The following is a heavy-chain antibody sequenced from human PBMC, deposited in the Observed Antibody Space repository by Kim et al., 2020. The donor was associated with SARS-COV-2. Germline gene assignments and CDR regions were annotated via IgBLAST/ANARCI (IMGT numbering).Heavy chain of an antibody. V-gene: IGHV4-31*03. Sequence: SETLSLTCTVSGGSISSGGYYWSWIRQHPGKGLEWIGYIYYSGSTYYNPSLKSRVTISVDTSKNQFSLKLSSVTAADTAVYYCARGYCTNGVCPAFADWGQGTLVTVSS. CDR3: ARGYCTNGVCPAFAD. D-gene: IGHD2-8*01. CDR2: IYYSGST. J-gene: IGHJ4*02. CDR1: GGSISSGGYY.